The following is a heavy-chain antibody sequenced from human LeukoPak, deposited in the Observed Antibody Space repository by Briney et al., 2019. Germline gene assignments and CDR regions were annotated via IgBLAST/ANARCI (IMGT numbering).Heavy chain of an antibody. D-gene: IGHD6-19*01. CDR3: ARDEHSSGWYLPPYYYYGMDV. V-gene: IGHV3-7*05. J-gene: IGHJ6*02. CDR2: IKQDGSEK. Sequence: GGSLRLSCAASGFTFSNSGMSWVRQAPGKGLEWVANIKQDGSEKYYVDSVKGRFTISRDNAKNSLYLQMNSLRAEDTAVYYCARDEHSSGWYLPPYYYYGMDVWGQGTTVTVS. CDR1: GFTFSNSG.